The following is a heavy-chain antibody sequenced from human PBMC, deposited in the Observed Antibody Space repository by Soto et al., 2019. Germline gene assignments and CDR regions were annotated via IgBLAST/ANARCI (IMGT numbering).Heavy chain of an antibody. J-gene: IGHJ6*02. D-gene: IGHD3-10*01. CDR2: IKQDGSEK. Sequence: VQLVQSGSELKKPGASVKVSCKASGYTFTSYAMNWVRQAPGQGLEWVANIKQDGSEKYYVDSVKGRFTISRDNAKNSLYLQMNSLRAEDTAVYYCARDVTQWFGDKGLMDVWGQGTTVTVSS. V-gene: IGHV3-7*05. CDR1: GYTFTSYA. CDR3: ARDVTQWFGDKGLMDV.